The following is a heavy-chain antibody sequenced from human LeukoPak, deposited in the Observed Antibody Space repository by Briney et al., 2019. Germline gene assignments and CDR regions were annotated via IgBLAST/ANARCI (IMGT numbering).Heavy chain of an antibody. D-gene: IGHD3-3*01. CDR1: GGSFSGYY. V-gene: IGHV4-34*01. CDR3: ARRPQFFPFVY. Sequence: PSETLSLTCAVYGGSFSGYYWSWIRQPPGKGLEWIGEINHSGSTNYNPSLKSRVTISVDTSKNQFSLKLSSVTAADTAVYYCARRPQFFPFVYWGQGTLVTVSS. CDR2: INHSGST. J-gene: IGHJ4*02.